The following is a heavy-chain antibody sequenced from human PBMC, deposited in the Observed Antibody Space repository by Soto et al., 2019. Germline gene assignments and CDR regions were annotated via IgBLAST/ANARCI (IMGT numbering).Heavy chain of an antibody. CDR2: IYHSGGT. D-gene: IGHD3-22*01. Sequence: SETLSLTCDVSGDSISSGGYSWNWIRQPPGKGLEWIGYIYHSGGTDYNPSLKSRVTITVDSSNNKFSLKLNSVTAADTAVYYCARDSRSGYYLEYWGQGTLVTVPQ. V-gene: IGHV4-30-2*01. CDR1: GDSISSGGYS. CDR3: ARDSRSGYYLEY. J-gene: IGHJ4*02.